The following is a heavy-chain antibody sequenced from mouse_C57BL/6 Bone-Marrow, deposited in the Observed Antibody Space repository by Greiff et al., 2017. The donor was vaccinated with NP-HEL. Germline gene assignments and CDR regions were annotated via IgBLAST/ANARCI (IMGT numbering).Heavy chain of an antibody. CDR1: GYTFTSYW. Sequence: QVQLQQPGAELVKPGASVKLSCKAYGYTFTSYWMHWVKQRPGRGLEWIGRIAPNSGGTKYNEKFKSKATLTVDKPSSTAYMQLSSLTSEDSAVYYCARLGDYGPLDYWGQGTSVTVSS. CDR2: IAPNSGGT. D-gene: IGHD2-4*01. CDR3: ARLGDYGPLDY. V-gene: IGHV1-72*01. J-gene: IGHJ4*01.